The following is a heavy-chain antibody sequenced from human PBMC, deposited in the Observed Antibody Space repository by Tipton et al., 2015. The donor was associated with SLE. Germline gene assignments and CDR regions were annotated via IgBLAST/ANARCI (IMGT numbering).Heavy chain of an antibody. CDR2: IRSKANSFAT. D-gene: IGHD3-22*01. CDR1: GFTFSGSA. J-gene: IGHJ6*04. Sequence: SLRLSCAASGFTFSGSAMHWVRQASGKGLEWVGRIRSKANSFATVYAASAKGRFTFSRDDSKNTGYLQMNSLKSEDTAVYYCTTLVVAGMDVWGKGTTVTVSS. V-gene: IGHV3-73*01. CDR3: TTLVVAGMDV.